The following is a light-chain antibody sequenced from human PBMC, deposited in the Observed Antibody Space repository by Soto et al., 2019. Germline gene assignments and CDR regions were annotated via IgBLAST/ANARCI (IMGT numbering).Light chain of an antibody. Sequence: EILMTQSPATLSVSPGERATIYCRASQSVSSNLAWYQQKPGQAPRLLIYGASTRATGIPARFSGSGSGTEFTLTISSLQSEDFAVYYCQQYNNWPPLFGGGTKVDI. J-gene: IGKJ4*01. CDR2: GAS. CDR1: QSVSSN. V-gene: IGKV3-15*01. CDR3: QQYNNWPPL.